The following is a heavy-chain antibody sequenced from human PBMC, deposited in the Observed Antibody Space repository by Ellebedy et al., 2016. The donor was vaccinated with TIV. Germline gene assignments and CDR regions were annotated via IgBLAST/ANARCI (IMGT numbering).Heavy chain of an antibody. J-gene: IGHJ5*02. V-gene: IGHV1-2*02. CDR2: INTHSGGT. CDR1: GYPFNAYY. Sequence: ASVKVSCXASGYPFNAYYMHWVRQAPGEGLEWMGWINTHSGGTNYAQKFQGRVTMTRDTSISTTYMELNSLRSDDTAVYYCARGKISPWYSVTYYFVDAWGQGTLVTVSS. D-gene: IGHD1-26*01. CDR3: ARGKISPWYSVTYYFVDA.